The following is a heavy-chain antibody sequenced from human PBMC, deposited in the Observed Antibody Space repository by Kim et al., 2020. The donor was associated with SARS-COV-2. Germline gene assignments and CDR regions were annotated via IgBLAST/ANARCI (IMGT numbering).Heavy chain of an antibody. CDR1: GFIFRNNA. CDR2: IGSDEST. CDR3: AKDLHNYSAMDV. D-gene: IGHD1-26*01. J-gene: IGHJ6*02. V-gene: IGHV3-23*01. Sequence: GGSLRLSCAASGFIFRNNAMNWVRQAPGKGLEWVAGIGSDESTHYADSVRGRFTITRDNSKNTLYLQMNRLSGEDTTTYYCAKDLHNYSAMDVWGQGAMVTVAS.